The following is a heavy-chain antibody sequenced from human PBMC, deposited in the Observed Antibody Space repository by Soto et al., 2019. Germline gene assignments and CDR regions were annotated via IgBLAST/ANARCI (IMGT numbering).Heavy chain of an antibody. D-gene: IGHD2-2*02. CDR2: IGAARDP. V-gene: IGHV3-13*05. Sequence: LRLSCATSGFTFSNFDMHWVRQVPGKGLEWVSAIGAARDPYYLGSVKGRFTISRENAKNSVYLQMNDLRAGDSAVYYCARAYTGRLPRRADYYYAMDVWGQGTTVTVSS. CDR1: GFTFSNFD. CDR3: ARAYTGRLPRRADYYYAMDV. J-gene: IGHJ6*02.